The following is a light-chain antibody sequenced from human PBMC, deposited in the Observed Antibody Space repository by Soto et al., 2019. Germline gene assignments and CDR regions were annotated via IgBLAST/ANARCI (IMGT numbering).Light chain of an antibody. CDR1: SSDVGGYNY. J-gene: IGLJ3*02. CDR2: DVS. V-gene: IGLV2-11*01. CDR3: CSYSGSYTWV. Sequence: QSALTQPRSVSGSPGQSVTISCTGTSSDVGGYNYVSWYQQYPGKAPKFMIYDVSKRPSGVPDRFSGSKSGNTASLTISGLQAGDEADYYCCSYSGSYTWVFGGGTKLTVL.